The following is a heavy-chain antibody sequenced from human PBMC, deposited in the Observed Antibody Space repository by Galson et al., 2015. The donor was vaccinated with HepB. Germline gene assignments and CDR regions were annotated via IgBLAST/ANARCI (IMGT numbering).Heavy chain of an antibody. CDR1: GFTFSSYA. CDR3: AKELLLEWLLYSSPTGGFDY. V-gene: IGHV3-23*01. CDR2: MSGTGGST. Sequence: SLRLSCAASGFTFSSYAMSWVRQAPGKGLEWVSLMSGTGGSTHYADSVKGRFTISRDNSKNTLYLQMSSLRAEDTAVYYCAKELLLEWLLYSSPTGGFDYWGQGTLVTVSS. D-gene: IGHD3-3*01. J-gene: IGHJ4*02.